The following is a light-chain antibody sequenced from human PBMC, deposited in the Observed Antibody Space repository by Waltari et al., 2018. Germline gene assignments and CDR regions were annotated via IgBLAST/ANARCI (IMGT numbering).Light chain of an antibody. V-gene: IGKV4-1*01. CDR2: WAS. Sequence: DIVMTQSPDSLAVSLGERATINCKSSQSVFYTSNNNNYLAWYQQKPGQPPKLLIYWASTRESGVPDRFSGSGSGMDFTLTISNLQPEDVAVYYCQQFFLTPFTFGPGTKVNIK. J-gene: IGKJ3*01. CDR3: QQFFLTPFT. CDR1: QSVFYTSNNNNY.